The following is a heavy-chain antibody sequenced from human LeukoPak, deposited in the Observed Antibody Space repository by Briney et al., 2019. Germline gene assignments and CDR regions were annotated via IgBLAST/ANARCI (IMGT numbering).Heavy chain of an antibody. D-gene: IGHD1-14*01. J-gene: IGHJ4*02. CDR1: GFTFSHYA. V-gene: IGHV3-23*01. Sequence: GGSLRLSCAASGFTFSHYAMTWVRQGPGQGLEWVSTVSESGDSIYYADSVKGRVMISRDNSKHTMDLQMNSLRAEDTATYYCARGHHGDSWGQGTLVTVSS. CDR3: ARGHHGDS. CDR2: VSESGDSI.